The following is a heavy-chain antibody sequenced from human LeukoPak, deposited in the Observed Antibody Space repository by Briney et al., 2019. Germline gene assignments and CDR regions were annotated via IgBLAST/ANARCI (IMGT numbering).Heavy chain of an antibody. V-gene: IGHV4-59*12. CDR3: ARSDGYGLVGI. J-gene: IGHJ3*02. D-gene: IGHD3-10*01. CDR1: GGSISSYY. Sequence: PSETLSLTCTVSGGSISSYYWSWIRQPPGKGLEWIGYIYYIGSTNYNPSLESRATISLDTAKNHFSLNLSSVTAADTAVYYCARSDGYGLVGIWGQGTMVTVSS. CDR2: IYYIGST.